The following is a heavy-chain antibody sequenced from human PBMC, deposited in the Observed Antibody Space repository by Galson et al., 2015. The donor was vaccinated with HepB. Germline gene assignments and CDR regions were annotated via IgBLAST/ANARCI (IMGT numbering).Heavy chain of an antibody. Sequence: SVKVSCKASGYTFTMYAMHWVRQAPGQRPEWMGWINVGNGNTKYSQKFQGRVTITRDTSARTAYMELGSLRFDDTAVYYCAREGPLYNWKSRSDSYIYGMDVWGPGTTVTVSS. CDR2: INVGNGNT. D-gene: IGHD1-20*01. CDR3: AREGPLYNWKSRSDSYIYGMDV. V-gene: IGHV1-3*01. J-gene: IGHJ6*02. CDR1: GYTFTMYA.